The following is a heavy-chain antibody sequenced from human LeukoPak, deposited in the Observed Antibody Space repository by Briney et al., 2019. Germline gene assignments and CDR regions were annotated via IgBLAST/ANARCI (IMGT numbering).Heavy chain of an antibody. D-gene: IGHD5-12*01. CDR1: GFTFSSYG. Sequence: PGGSLRLSCAASGFTFSSYGMHWVRQAPGKGLEWVAVISYDGSNKYYADSVKGRFTISRDNSKNTLYLQMNSLRAEDTAVYYCAKEGDIVASNHPRDYFDYWGQGTLVTVSS. CDR3: AKEGDIVASNHPRDYFDY. CDR2: ISYDGSNK. J-gene: IGHJ4*02. V-gene: IGHV3-30*18.